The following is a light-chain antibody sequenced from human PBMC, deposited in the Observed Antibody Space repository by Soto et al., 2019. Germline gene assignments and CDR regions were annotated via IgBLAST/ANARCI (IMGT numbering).Light chain of an antibody. CDR1: QSVRSD. CDR2: GAS. CDR3: QQYNNWPGRT. Sequence: EIVMTQSPATLSVSPGERATLSCRASQSVRSDLAWYQQKPGQAPRLLIYGASTRATGIPARFSGSGPGTEFTLTISSLQSEDFAVYYCQQYNNWPGRTFGQGTKVEIK. J-gene: IGKJ1*01. V-gene: IGKV3-15*01.